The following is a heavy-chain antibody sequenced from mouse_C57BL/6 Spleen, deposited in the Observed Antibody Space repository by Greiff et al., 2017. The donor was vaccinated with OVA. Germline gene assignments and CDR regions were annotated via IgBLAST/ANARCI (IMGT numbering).Heavy chain of an antibody. J-gene: IGHJ4*01. CDR2: IYWDDDK. CDR3: ARSLYYDYLYYYAMDY. D-gene: IGHD2-4*01. V-gene: IGHV8-12*01. CDR1: GFSLSTSGMG. Sequence: QVTLKVSGPGILQSSQTLSLTCSFSGFSLSTSGMGVSWIRQPSGKGLEWLAHIYWDDDKRYNPSLKSRLTISKDTSRNQVFLKITSVDTADTATYYCARSLYYDYLYYYAMDYWGQGTSVTVSS.